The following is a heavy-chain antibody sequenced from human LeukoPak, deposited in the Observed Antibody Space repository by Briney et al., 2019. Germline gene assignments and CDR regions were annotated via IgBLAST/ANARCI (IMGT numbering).Heavy chain of an antibody. CDR1: GGSFSGYY. V-gene: IGHV4-34*01. CDR2: VYHSGST. Sequence: PSETLSLTCAVYGGSFSGYYWSWIRQPPGKGLEWIGEVYHSGSTNYNPSLKSRVTISVDKSKNQFSLKLSSVTAADTAVYYCAGAYCGGDCYSGRTFDIWGQGTMVTVSS. J-gene: IGHJ3*02. D-gene: IGHD2-21*02. CDR3: AGAYCGGDCYSGRTFDI.